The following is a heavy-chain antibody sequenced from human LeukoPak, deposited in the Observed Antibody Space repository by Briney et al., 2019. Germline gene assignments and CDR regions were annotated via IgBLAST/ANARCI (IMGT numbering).Heavy chain of an antibody. V-gene: IGHV3-48*04. D-gene: IGHD3-10*01. J-gene: IGHJ4*02. CDR2: ISSSSSTI. CDR1: GFTFGSYS. CDR3: ARGAPYYGSGFDY. Sequence: GGSPRLSCAASGFTFGSYSMNWVRQAPGKGLEWVSYISSSSSTIYYADSVKGRFTISRDNAKNSLYLQMNSLRAEDTAVYYCARGAPYYGSGFDYWGQGTLVTVSS.